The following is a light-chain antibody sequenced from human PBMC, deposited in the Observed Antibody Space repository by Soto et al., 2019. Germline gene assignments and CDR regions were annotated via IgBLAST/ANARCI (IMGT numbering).Light chain of an antibody. V-gene: IGLV2-14*01. Sequence: QSALTQPASVSGSPGQSITISCTGTSSDVGGYNYVSWYQQHPGKAPKLMIYDVSNRPSGVSNRFSGSKSGNTASLTISGLQAEEEADYYCSSYTSSSTVVFVGGTKLPAL. J-gene: IGLJ2*01. CDR1: SSDVGGYNY. CDR2: DVS. CDR3: SSYTSSSTVV.